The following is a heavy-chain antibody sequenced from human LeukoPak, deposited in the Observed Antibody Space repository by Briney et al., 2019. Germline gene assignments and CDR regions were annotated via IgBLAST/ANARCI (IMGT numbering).Heavy chain of an antibody. CDR1: GYSISSGNY. J-gene: IGHJ4*02. V-gene: IGHV4-38-2*02. CDR3: ARDGDFYYFDY. Sequence: SETLSLTCTVSGYSISSGNYCGWIRQPPGKGPEWIASISHSGSSYYNPSLKSPVSISVDTSKNQFSLRLSFVTAADTAVYYCARDGDFYYFDYWGQGTLVTVSS. CDR2: ISHSGSS.